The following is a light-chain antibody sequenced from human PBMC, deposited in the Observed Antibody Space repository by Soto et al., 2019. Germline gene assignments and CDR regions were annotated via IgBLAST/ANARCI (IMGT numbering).Light chain of an antibody. Sequence: IVLTQSPGTLSLSPGERATLSCRASQSVSNNYLAWYQQKPGQAPRLLIYGASNRATGIPDRFSGSGSGTDFTLTSSRLEPEDFAGYYCQQYGSSGTFGEGTKVDIK. CDR1: QSVSNNY. CDR3: QQYGSSGT. CDR2: GAS. J-gene: IGKJ4*02. V-gene: IGKV3-20*01.